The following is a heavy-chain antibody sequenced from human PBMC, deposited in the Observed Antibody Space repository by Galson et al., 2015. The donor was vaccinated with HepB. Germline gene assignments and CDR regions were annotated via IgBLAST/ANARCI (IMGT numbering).Heavy chain of an antibody. V-gene: IGHV1-58*02. CDR1: GFTFTSSA. D-gene: IGHD5-12*01. CDR2: IVVGSGNT. CDR3: AAVPTWIDDLEFDY. Sequence: SVKVSCKASGFTFTSSAMQWVRQARGQRLEWIGWIVVGSGNTNYAQKFQERVTITRDMSTSTAYMELSSLRSEDTAVYYCAAVPTWIDDLEFDYWGQGTLVTVSS. J-gene: IGHJ4*02.